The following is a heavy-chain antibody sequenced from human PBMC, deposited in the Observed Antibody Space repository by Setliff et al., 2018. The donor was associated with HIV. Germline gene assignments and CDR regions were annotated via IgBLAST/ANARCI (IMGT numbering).Heavy chain of an antibody. D-gene: IGHD3-10*01. Sequence: VASVKVSCKASGYSFITYGITWVRQAPGRGLEWMGWISISKGKTDYAQKFQGRVIMTTDTSTSTAYMDLRSLRSDDTAVYYCARRGNYYASAFDYWGQGTLVTVSS. CDR3: ARRGNYYASAFDY. V-gene: IGHV1-18*01. CDR1: GYSFITYG. CDR2: ISISKGKT. J-gene: IGHJ4*02.